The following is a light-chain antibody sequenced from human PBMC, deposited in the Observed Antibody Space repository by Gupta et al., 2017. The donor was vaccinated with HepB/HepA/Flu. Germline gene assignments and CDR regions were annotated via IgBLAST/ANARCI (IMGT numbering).Light chain of an antibody. J-gene: IGKJ2*01. V-gene: IGKV1-39*01. CDR2: AAS. CDR1: QNVRFY. Sequence: DIQLTHSPSSLSALVGDRVTITCRASQNVRFYVNWYQQKPGKAPKLLIYAASNLQRGVPSRFRGSGSATDFTLTISSLQPEDFATYYCQQSYICPPTFGHGTYLDIK. CDR3: QQSYICPPT.